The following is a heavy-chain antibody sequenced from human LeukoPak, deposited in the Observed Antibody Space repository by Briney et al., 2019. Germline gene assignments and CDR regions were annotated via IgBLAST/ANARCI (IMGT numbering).Heavy chain of an antibody. J-gene: IGHJ4*02. CDR3: AKDKRSSSWTYFDY. CDR2: ISWNSGSI. CDR1: GFTFDDYA. D-gene: IGHD6-13*01. Sequence: GRSLRLSCAASGFTFDDYAMHWVRQAPGKGLEWVSGISWNSGSIGYADSVKGRFTISRDNAKNSLYLQMNSLRAEDTALYYCAKDKRSSSWTYFDYWGQGTLVTVSS. V-gene: IGHV3-9*01.